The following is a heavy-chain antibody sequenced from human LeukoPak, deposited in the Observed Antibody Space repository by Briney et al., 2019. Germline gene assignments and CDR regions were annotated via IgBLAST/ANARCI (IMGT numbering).Heavy chain of an antibody. D-gene: IGHD3-22*01. CDR1: GFTFGDYA. V-gene: IGHV3-49*04. Sequence: PGRSLRLSCTASGFTFGDYAMSWVRQAPGKGLEWVGFIRSKAYGGTTEYAASVKGRFTISRDDSKSIAYLQMNSLKTEDTAVYYCTRAYDSSGYSHFDYWGQGTLVTVSS. J-gene: IGHJ4*02. CDR3: TRAYDSSGYSHFDY. CDR2: IRSKAYGGTT.